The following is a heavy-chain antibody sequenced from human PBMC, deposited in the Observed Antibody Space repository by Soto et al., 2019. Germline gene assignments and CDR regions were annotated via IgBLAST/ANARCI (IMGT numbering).Heavy chain of an antibody. V-gene: IGHV3-30-3*01. Sequence: QVQLVESVGGVVQPGRSLRLSCAASGFTFRDYAMHWVRQAPGKGLEWVTLISSDATNKYLADSVKGRFTISRDNSKNTLYLPINTLAADDTGLYDCTTEGMAALKYYSTDLDVWWQETTVTVTS. D-gene: IGHD6-6*01. CDR1: GFTFRDYA. CDR3: TTEGMAALKYYSTDLDV. CDR2: ISSDATNK. J-gene: IGHJ6*01.